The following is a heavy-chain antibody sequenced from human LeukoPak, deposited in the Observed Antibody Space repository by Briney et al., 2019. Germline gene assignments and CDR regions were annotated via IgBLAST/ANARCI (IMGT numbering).Heavy chain of an antibody. CDR1: GCTFSSYA. J-gene: IGHJ4*02. D-gene: IGHD6-19*01. V-gene: IGHV3-23*01. Sequence: GGSLRLSCAASGCTFSSYAMSWVRQAPGKGLEWVSAISGSGGSTNYADSVKGRFTISRDNSKNTLYLQMNSLRAEDTAVYYCAKDLWASSGWYPDYWGQGTLVTVSS. CDR3: AKDLWASSGWYPDY. CDR2: ISGSGGST.